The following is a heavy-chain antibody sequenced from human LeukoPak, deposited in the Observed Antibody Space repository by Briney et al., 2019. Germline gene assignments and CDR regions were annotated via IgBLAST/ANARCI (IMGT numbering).Heavy chain of an antibody. CDR1: GFSLGSYS. Sequence: GGSLRLSCVASGFSLGSYSMNWVRQAPGNGLEWISYISSSSGTVYYADSVKGRFTISRDNAKNSVYLQMNSLRAEDAALYYCVRDGNRGYDKDVWGQGTAVTVSS. CDR2: ISSSSGTV. V-gene: IGHV3-48*01. D-gene: IGHD3-10*01. J-gene: IGHJ6*02. CDR3: VRDGNRGYDKDV.